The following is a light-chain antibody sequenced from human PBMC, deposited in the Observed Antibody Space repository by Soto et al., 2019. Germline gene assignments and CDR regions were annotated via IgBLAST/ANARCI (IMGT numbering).Light chain of an antibody. CDR3: QTWGTGIQV. CDR1: SGHSSYA. Sequence: QLVLTQSPSASASLGASVKLTCTLSSGHSSYAIAWNQQQPEKGPRYLMKLNSDGSHSKGDGIPDRFSGSSSGAERYLTISSLQSEDEADYYCQTWGTGIQVFGGGTKLTV. V-gene: IGLV4-69*01. CDR2: LNSDGSH. J-gene: IGLJ2*01.